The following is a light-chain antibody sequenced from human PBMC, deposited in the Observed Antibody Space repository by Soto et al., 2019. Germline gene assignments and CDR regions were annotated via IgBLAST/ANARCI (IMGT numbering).Light chain of an antibody. J-gene: IGKJ3*01. CDR1: QSVSDMY. V-gene: IGKV3-20*01. Sequence: EIVLTQSPGTLSLSPGERATLSCRASQSVSDMYLAWYQQKPGQAPRLLIYASNRATGIPDRFSGSGSGTDFTLTISRLEPEDFAVYYYQHYGTSSLVGPETNVEIK. CDR3: QHYGTSSL. CDR2: AS.